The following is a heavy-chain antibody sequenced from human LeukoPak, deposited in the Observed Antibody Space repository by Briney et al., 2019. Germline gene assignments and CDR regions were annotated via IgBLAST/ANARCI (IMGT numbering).Heavy chain of an antibody. D-gene: IGHD4-17*01. CDR2: ISSSSSYI. CDR3: ASALYGDSYWDD. V-gene: IGHV3-21*01. J-gene: IGHJ6*04. Sequence: GGSMRLSCAASGFTLSSYSMNWVSQAPGKGLEWVSSISSSSSYIYYADSVKGRFTISRDNAKNSLYLQMNCLRAEDTAGYYCASALYGDSYWDDWGKGTTVTVSS. CDR1: GFTLSSYS.